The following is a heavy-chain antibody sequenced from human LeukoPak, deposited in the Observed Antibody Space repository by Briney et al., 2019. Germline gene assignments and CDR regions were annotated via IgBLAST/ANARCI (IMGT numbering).Heavy chain of an antibody. Sequence: ASVKVSCKASGYTFTSYGISWVRQAPGQGLEWMGWISAYNGNTNYAQKLQGRVTMTADTSTSTAYMELRSLRSDDTAVYYCARDWGPYSSSSSSFDYWGQGTLVTVSS. CDR2: ISAYNGNT. CDR1: GYTFTSYG. CDR3: ARDWGPYSSSSSSFDY. V-gene: IGHV1-18*01. D-gene: IGHD6-6*01. J-gene: IGHJ4*02.